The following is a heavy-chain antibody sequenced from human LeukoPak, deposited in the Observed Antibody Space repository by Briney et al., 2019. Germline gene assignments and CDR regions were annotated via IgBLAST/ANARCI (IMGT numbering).Heavy chain of an antibody. J-gene: IGHJ4*02. CDR3: ARGVYGDPTPLDY. Sequence: GGSLRLSCAASGFTFSSYAMHWVRQAPGKGLEWVAVISYDGSNKYYADSVKGRFTISRDNSKNTLYLQMNSLRAEDTAVYYCARGVYGDPTPLDYWGQGTLVTVSS. D-gene: IGHD4-17*01. V-gene: IGHV3-30-3*01. CDR2: ISYDGSNK. CDR1: GFTFSSYA.